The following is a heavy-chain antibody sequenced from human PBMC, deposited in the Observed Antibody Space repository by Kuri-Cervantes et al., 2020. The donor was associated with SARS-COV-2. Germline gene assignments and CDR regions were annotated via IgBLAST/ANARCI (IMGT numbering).Heavy chain of an antibody. V-gene: IGHV4-34*01. Sequence: GSLRLSCAVYGGSFSGYYWSWIRQPPGKGLEWIGEINHSGSTNYNPSLKSRVTISVDTSKNQFSLKLSSVTAADTAVYYCARRLAYCAGDCSYYSDYWGQGTLVTVSS. CDR3: ARRLAYCAGDCSYYSDY. J-gene: IGHJ4*02. CDR2: INHSGST. D-gene: IGHD2-21*02. CDR1: GGSFSGYY.